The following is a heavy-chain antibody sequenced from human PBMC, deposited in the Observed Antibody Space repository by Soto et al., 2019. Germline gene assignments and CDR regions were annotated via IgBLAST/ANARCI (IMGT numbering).Heavy chain of an antibody. CDR1: GFTFSHYA. D-gene: IGHD1-26*01. J-gene: IGHJ4*02. Sequence: QVQLVESGGGVVQPGRSLRLSCAASGFTFSHYAMHWVRQAPGKGLEWVALMSYDGSNEYYADSVKGRFTISRDNSKNTLYVQMNSLSGEDRAVYYCAKDGSHNFDYGGQGTLVTVSS. CDR2: MSYDGSNE. CDR3: AKDGSHNFDY. V-gene: IGHV3-30*18.